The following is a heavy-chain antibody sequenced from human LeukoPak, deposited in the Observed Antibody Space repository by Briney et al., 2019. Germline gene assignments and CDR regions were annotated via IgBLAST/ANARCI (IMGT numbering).Heavy chain of an antibody. D-gene: IGHD3-3*01. CDR2: ISYDGSNK. CDR3: AREGLIKIFGVDPNYFDY. CDR1: GFTFSSYA. V-gene: IGHV3-30*04. Sequence: GGSLRLSCAASGFTFSSYAMHWVRQAPGKGLEWVAVISYDGSNKYYADSVKGRFTISRDNSKNTLYLQMNRLRAEDTAAYYCAREGLIKIFGVDPNYFDYWGQGTLVTVSS. J-gene: IGHJ4*02.